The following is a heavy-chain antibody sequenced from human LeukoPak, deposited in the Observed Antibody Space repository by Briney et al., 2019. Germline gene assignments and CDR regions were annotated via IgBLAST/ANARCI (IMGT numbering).Heavy chain of an antibody. D-gene: IGHD3-3*01. CDR2: VRGSGTAT. CDR1: GFTFSTYA. J-gene: IGHJ4*02. V-gene: IGHV3-23*01. Sequence: PGGSLRLSCAASGFTFSTYAMTWSRQAPGKGLEWVSAVRGSGTATYYADSVKGRFTISRDNSDNTLYLQVNSLRAEDTAIYYCAKTSRRDSTYDSPFDYWGQGTVVTVSS. CDR3: AKTSRRDSTYDSPFDY.